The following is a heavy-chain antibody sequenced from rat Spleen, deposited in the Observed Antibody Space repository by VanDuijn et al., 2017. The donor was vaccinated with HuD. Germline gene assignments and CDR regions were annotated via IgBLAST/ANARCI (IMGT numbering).Heavy chain of an antibody. CDR3: ANRGDLDWFAY. CDR1: GFSFSSFP. CDR2: ISTSGGST. Sequence: EVQLVESGGGLVQPGRSLKLSCAASGFSFSSFPMAWVRQAPTKGLEWVATISTSGGSTYYRDSVKGRFTISRDNAKSTLYLQMDSLRSEDTATYYCANRGDLDWFAYWGQGTLVTVSS. V-gene: IGHV5-46*01. J-gene: IGHJ3*01. D-gene: IGHD1-4*01.